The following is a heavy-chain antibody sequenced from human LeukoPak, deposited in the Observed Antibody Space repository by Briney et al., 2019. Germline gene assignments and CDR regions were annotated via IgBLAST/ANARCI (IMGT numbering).Heavy chain of an antibody. CDR3: ARVKGVVTAILDY. V-gene: IGHV4-59*01. CDR2: IYYSGST. Sequence: SETLSLTCTVSGGSISTYYWSWIRQPPGKGLEWIGYIYYSGSTNYNPSLKSRVTFSVDTSKNQFSLRLISVTAADTAVYYCARVKGVVTAILDYWGQGTLVTVSS. D-gene: IGHD2-21*02. J-gene: IGHJ4*02. CDR1: GGSISTYY.